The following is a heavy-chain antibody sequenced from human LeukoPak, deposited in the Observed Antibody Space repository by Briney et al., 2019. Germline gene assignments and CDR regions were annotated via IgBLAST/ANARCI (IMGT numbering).Heavy chain of an antibody. Sequence: GGSLRLSCAASGFTFSDYYMSWIRQAPGKGLEWVSSMSGIGGFVHYADSVKGRFTISRDNAKSSLYLQMNSLRAEDTAVYFCARDDYSDSPTYYNGMDVWGQGTAVTVSS. CDR1: GFTFSDYY. V-gene: IGHV3-11*04. D-gene: IGHD4/OR15-4a*01. CDR2: MSGIGGFV. CDR3: ARDDYSDSPTYYNGMDV. J-gene: IGHJ6*02.